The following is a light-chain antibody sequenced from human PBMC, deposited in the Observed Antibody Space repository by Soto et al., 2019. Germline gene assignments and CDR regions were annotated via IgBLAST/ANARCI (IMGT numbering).Light chain of an antibody. V-gene: IGKV1-27*01. CDR2: AAS. CDR1: QGISNY. CDR3: QKYTNVPT. Sequence: DIQMTQSPSSLSASVGDRVTITCRASQGISNYLAWYQQIPGKVPKLLISAASTLQSGVPSRFSGSGSGTDFTLTISRLQPDDAATYYCQKYTNVPTFGGGTKVEIK. J-gene: IGKJ4*01.